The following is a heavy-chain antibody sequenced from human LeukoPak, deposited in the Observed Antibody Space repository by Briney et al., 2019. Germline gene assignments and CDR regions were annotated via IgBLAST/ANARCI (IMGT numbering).Heavy chain of an antibody. J-gene: IGHJ3*02. CDR3: YQLGTFDI. V-gene: IGHV3-66*02. CDR1: GFTVSNNY. CDR2: IYSGGSI. Sequence: GGSLRLSCAASGFTVSNNYMSWVRQAPGKRLEWVSVIYSGGSIYYADSVKGRFTISRENSKNTVYLQMNSLRPEDTAVYYCYQLGTFDIWGQGTMVTVSS. D-gene: IGHD2-2*01.